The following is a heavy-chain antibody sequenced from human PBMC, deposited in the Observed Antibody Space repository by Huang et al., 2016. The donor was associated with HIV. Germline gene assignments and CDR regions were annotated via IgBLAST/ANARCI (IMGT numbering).Heavy chain of an antibody. CDR3: ARTGSYYYGSGIYHFGDY. J-gene: IGHJ4*02. CDR2: ISTDGTIK. V-gene: IGHV3-30*01. Sequence: QVQLVESGGGVVQPGRSLRLSCAASGFAFSSFAMHWIRQEPGKGRKVLAVISTDGTIKNYADSVRGRFTSSRDNSKGTVYLQMNSLRPEDTAVYSCARTGSYYYGSGIYHFGDYWGQGTLVTVSS. D-gene: IGHD3-10*01. CDR1: GFAFSSFA.